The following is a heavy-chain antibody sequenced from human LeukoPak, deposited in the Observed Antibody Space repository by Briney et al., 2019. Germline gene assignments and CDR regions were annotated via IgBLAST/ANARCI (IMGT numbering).Heavy chain of an antibody. Sequence: GGSLRLSCAASGFTFSTYEMNWVRQAPGKGLECLAYIDGSGSTAYYVDSVKGRFTLSRDNTKNSLYLQMNNLRAEDTAVYYCARVSHSQQPLDYWGQGTLVTVSS. CDR2: IDGSGSTA. CDR1: GFTFSTYE. D-gene: IGHD6-13*01. V-gene: IGHV3-48*03. J-gene: IGHJ4*02. CDR3: ARVSHSQQPLDY.